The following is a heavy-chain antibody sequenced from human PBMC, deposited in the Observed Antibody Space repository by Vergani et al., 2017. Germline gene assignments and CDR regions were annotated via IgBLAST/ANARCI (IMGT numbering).Heavy chain of an antibody. CDR3: ARDTHYYYDSSGYLDI. V-gene: IGHV3-66*02. CDR1: GFTVSSNY. J-gene: IGHJ3*02. Sequence: EVQLVESGGGLVQPGGSLRLSCAASGFTVSSNYMSWVRQAPGKGLEWVSVIYSGGSTYYADSVKVRFTISRDNSKNTLYLQMNSLRAEDTAVYYCARDTHYYYDSSGYLDIWGQGTMVTVSS. D-gene: IGHD3-22*01. CDR2: IYSGGST.